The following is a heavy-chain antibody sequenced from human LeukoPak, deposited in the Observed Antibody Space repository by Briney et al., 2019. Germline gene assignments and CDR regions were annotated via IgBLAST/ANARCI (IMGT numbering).Heavy chain of an antibody. CDR1: GFTFSTYS. Sequence: GGSLRLSCAASGFTFSTYSMNWVRQAPGKGLEWVSFIDSSTRTIFYADSVKGRFTISRDNAKSSLFLQMNSLRAEDTAVYYCARRVPSQVITDYFDYWGQGALVTVSS. V-gene: IGHV3-48*04. D-gene: IGHD3-16*01. CDR3: ARRVPSQVITDYFDY. J-gene: IGHJ4*02. CDR2: IDSSTRTI.